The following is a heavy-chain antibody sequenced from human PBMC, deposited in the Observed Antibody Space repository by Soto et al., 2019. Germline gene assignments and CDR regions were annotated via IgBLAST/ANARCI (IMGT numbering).Heavy chain of an antibody. V-gene: IGHV5-10-1*01. CDR1: GYSFTSYW. J-gene: IGHJ6*02. D-gene: IGHD3-9*01. Sequence: PGASLKISCKGSGYSFTSYWISWVRQMPGKGLEWMGRIDPSDSYTNYSPSFQGHVTISADKSISTAYLQWSSLKASDTAMYYCARHDYDMLTGYRTGGYYGMDVWGQGTTVTVSS. CDR3: ARHDYDMLTGYRTGGYYGMDV. CDR2: IDPSDSYT.